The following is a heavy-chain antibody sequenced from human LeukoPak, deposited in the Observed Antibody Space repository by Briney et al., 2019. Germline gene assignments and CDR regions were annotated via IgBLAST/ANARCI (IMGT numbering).Heavy chain of an antibody. D-gene: IGHD2-15*01. CDR3: TRYLSGGFDS. CDR2: INTDGTTT. J-gene: IGHJ4*02. V-gene: IGHV3-74*01. CDR1: GFTFNNYW. Sequence: GGSLRLSCVGSGFTFNNYWMLWARHAPGKGMVWVSRINTDGTTTSYADSVKGRLTFSRDNAKNTLYLQMNSLRAEDTAVYYCTRYLSGGFDSWGQGTLVTASS.